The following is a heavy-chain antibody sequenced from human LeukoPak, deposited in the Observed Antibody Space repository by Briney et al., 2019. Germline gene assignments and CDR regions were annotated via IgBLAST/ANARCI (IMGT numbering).Heavy chain of an antibody. CDR1: GFSFSSYS. Sequence: GGSLTLSCGASGFSFSSYSMNWVRQAPGKGLEWVSIIYNSGVTYYADSVKGRFTISRDTSKNMVYLQMNSLRGEDTAVYYCARGREYSSTPFDYWGQGTLVTVSS. CDR2: IYNSGVT. D-gene: IGHD2-2*01. CDR3: ARGREYSSTPFDY. J-gene: IGHJ4*02. V-gene: IGHV3-53*01.